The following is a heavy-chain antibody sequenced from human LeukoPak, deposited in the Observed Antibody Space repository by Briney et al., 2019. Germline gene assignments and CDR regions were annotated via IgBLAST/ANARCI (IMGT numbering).Heavy chain of an antibody. CDR3: ARFKGATGFEE. CDR2: ISSSGKS. CDR1: GGSISTTDVD. Sequence: PSETLSLLCAVSGGSISTTDVDWAWIRQPPGQGLEWIATISSSGKSYYNPYLMSRVTISVDTSKNQFSLDVTSVTAADTGLFYCARFKGATGFEEGGRGILVIVS. D-gene: IGHD3-9*01. J-gene: IGHJ4*02. V-gene: IGHV4-39*01.